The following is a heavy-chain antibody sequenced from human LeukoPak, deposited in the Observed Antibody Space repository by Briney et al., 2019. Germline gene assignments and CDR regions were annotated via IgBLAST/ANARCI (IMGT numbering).Heavy chain of an antibody. CDR1: GFTLRSDE. CDR3: ARGSWELLSEEYMDV. D-gene: IGHD1-26*01. J-gene: IGHJ6*03. Sequence: PGGSLRLSCAACGFTLRSDEMKGVGQAPGKGLEWVSYISSRGSNIYYGDSVKGRFTISRDNAKNSLYLQMNSLRAEDTAVYYCARGSWELLSEEYMDVWGKGTTVTVSS. CDR2: ISSRGSNI. V-gene: IGHV3-48*03.